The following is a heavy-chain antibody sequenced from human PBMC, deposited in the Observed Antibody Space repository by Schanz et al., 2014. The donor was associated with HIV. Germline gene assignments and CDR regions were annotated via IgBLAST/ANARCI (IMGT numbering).Heavy chain of an antibody. J-gene: IGHJ4*02. CDR2: IRGGGDT. CDR1: GFSLINNA. CDR3: GGHGGFSY. D-gene: IGHD6-25*01. V-gene: IGHV3-23*01. Sequence: EVQLLESGGDLVQPGGSLRLSCEISGFSLINNAMTWVRQAPGKGLEWVSDIRGGGDTYYADSVRGRFTFSRDDSKNTLILQMNSLRVEDTAVYYCGGHGGFSYWGQGTRVAVSP.